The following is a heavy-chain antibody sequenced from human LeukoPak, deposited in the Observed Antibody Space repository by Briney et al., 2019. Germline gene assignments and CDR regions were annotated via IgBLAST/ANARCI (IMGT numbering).Heavy chain of an antibody. Sequence: SETLSLTCTVSGGSISSSSYYWGWIRQPPGKGLEWIGSIYYSGSTYYNPSLKSRVTISVDTSKNQFSLKLSSVTAADTAVYYCARDRVPAAMVYWFDPWGQGTLVTVSS. V-gene: IGHV4-39*07. D-gene: IGHD2-2*01. J-gene: IGHJ5*02. CDR3: ARDRVPAAMVYWFDP. CDR2: IYYSGST. CDR1: GGSISSSSYY.